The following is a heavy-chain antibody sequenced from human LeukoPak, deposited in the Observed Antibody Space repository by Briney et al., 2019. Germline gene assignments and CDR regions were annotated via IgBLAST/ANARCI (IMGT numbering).Heavy chain of an antibody. J-gene: IGHJ6*04. CDR1: GFTFSSYG. V-gene: IGHV3-33*01. Sequence: GGSLRLSCAASGFTFSSYGMHWVRQAPGKGLEWVAVIWCDGSNKYYADSVKGRFTISRDNSKNTLYLQMNSLRAEDTAVYYCARWGFGGVIVPFSMDVWGKGTTVTVSS. CDR2: IWCDGSNK. D-gene: IGHD3-16*02. CDR3: ARWGFGGVIVPFSMDV.